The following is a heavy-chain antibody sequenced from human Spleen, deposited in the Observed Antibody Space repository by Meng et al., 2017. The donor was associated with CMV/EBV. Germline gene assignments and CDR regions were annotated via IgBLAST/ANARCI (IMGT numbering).Heavy chain of an antibody. J-gene: IGHJ2*01. CDR1: GFTFSNYA. D-gene: IGHD6-13*01. Sequence: GESLKISCAASGFTFSNYAMHWVRQAPGKGLEWVAVMSYDGSNKYYADSVKGRFTISRDNSKNRLYLQMNSLRTEDTAVYYCARPPSSSWSGYWYFDLWGRGTLVTVSS. V-gene: IGHV3-30*04. CDR2: MSYDGSNK. CDR3: ARPPSSSWSGYWYFDL.